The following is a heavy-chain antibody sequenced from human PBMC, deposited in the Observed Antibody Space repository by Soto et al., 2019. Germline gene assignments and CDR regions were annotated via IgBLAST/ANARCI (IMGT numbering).Heavy chain of an antibody. CDR3: ARDITIFGVVIPYFDY. D-gene: IGHD3-3*01. CDR1: GYTFTSYG. CDR2: ISAYNGNT. J-gene: IGHJ4*02. V-gene: IGHV1-18*01. Sequence: ASVKVSCKASGYTFTSYGISWVRQAPGQGLEWMGWISAYNGNTNYAQKLQGRVTMTTDTSTSTAYMELRSLRSDDTAVYYCARDITIFGVVIPYFDYWGQGTLVTVSS.